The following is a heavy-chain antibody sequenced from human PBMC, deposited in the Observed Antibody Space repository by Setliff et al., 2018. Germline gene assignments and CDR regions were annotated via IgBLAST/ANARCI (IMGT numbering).Heavy chain of an antibody. CDR1: GFTFTSYS. CDR2: ITSSGTTT. J-gene: IGHJ5*02. V-gene: IGHV3-48*04. D-gene: IGHD2-2*03. CDR3: ARDGYPGTS. Sequence: LRLSCAASGFTFTSYSLNWVRQAPGKGLEWVSYITSSGTTTFYTDSVKGRFAISRDNARNSLYLQMNSLRVEDTAVYYCARDGYPGTSWGQGTLVTVSS.